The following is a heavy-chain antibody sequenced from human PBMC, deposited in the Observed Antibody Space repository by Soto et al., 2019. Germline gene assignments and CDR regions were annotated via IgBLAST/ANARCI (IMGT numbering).Heavy chain of an antibody. D-gene: IGHD6-6*01. Sequence: GSLILSCAASGFTFSSYGMHGVRQAPGKGLEWVAVIWYDGSNKYYADSVKGRFTISRDNSKNTLYLQMNSLRAEDTAVYYCARARGVYSSSSNWFDPWGQGTLVTVSS. CDR2: IWYDGSNK. V-gene: IGHV3-33*01. J-gene: IGHJ5*02. CDR3: ARARGVYSSSSNWFDP. CDR1: GFTFSSYG.